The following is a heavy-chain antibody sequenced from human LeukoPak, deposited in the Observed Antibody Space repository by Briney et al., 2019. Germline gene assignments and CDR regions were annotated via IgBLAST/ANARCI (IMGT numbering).Heavy chain of an antibody. CDR1: GASATDYY. D-gene: IGHD7-27*01. V-gene: IGHV4-59*02. CDR2: IHHSGSS. Sequence: SETLSLTCTVSGASATDYYWSWIRQSPGKGLEWISYIHHSGSSDYNPSLRSRVTTSLDTSKNQFSLNLISVTAADTAVYYCTRGHWGLQSWSQGTLVTVSS. CDR3: TRGHWGLQS. J-gene: IGHJ5*02.